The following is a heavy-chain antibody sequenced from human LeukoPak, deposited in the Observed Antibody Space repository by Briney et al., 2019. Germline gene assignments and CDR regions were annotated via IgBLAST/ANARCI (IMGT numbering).Heavy chain of an antibody. D-gene: IGHD6-6*01. Sequence: GSLRLSCAASGFTFSSYGMHWVRQAPGKGLEWVAVISYDGSNKYYADSVKGRFTISRDNSKNTLYLQMNSLRAEDTAVYYCAKVSLAARPEGSPDYWGQGTLVTVSS. CDR1: GFTFSSYG. CDR2: ISYDGSNK. V-gene: IGHV3-30*18. J-gene: IGHJ4*02. CDR3: AKVSLAARPEGSPDY.